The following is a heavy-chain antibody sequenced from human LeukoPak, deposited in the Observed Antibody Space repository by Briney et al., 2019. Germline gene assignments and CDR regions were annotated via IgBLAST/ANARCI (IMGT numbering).Heavy chain of an antibody. CDR1: GYRFTSYA. J-gene: IGHJ4*02. CDR3: ARVGGYCTDANCYPKY. Sequence: ASVKVSCKASGYRFTSYAMTWVRQAPGQGLEWMGWINTDTENPTYAQGLTGRFVFSLDSSVNTAYLQISSLKAEDTAVYYCARVGGYCTDANCYPKYWGQGTLVTVSS. CDR2: INTDTENP. V-gene: IGHV7-4-1*02. D-gene: IGHD2-8*01.